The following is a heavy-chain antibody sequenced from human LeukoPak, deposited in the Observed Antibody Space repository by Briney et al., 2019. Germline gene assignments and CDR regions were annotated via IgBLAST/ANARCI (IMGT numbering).Heavy chain of an antibody. V-gene: IGHV1-2*02. CDR3: ARGPITIFGVGNPVDY. J-gene: IGHJ4*02. CDR2: INPNSGGT. CDR1: GYTFTGYY. Sequence: GASVTVSCKASGYTFTGYYMHWVRQAPGQGLEWMGWINPNSGGTNYAQKFQGRVTMTRDTSISTAYMELSRLRSDDTAVYYCARGPITIFGVGNPVDYWGQGTLVTVSS. D-gene: IGHD3-3*01.